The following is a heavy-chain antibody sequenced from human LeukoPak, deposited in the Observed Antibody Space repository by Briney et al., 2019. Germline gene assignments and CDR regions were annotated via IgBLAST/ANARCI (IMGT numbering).Heavy chain of an antibody. CDR3: TRGPPDWGYDY. J-gene: IGHJ4*02. Sequence: ASVKVSCKASGYTFTSYDFNWVRQATGQRPEWLGWMSPNSGDTGYAQKFQDRVTMTRNTSISTAYMELSSLRSDDTAVYYCTRGPPDWGYDYWGPGTLVTVSS. CDR2: MSPNSGDT. CDR1: GYTFTSYD. D-gene: IGHD7-27*01. V-gene: IGHV1-8*01.